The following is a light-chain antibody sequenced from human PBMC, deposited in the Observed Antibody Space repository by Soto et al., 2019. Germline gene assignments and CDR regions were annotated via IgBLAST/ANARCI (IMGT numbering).Light chain of an antibody. CDR2: EVR. J-gene: IGLJ1*01. CDR1: RSDVGGYNF. CDR3: SSYTSSSTLEV. Sequence: QSALTQPASVSGSPGQSITISCTGTRSDVGGYNFVSWYQQLPGKAPKLMIYEVRNRPSGVSNRFSGSKSGNTASLTISGLQAEDEADYYCSSYTSSSTLEVFGTGTKVTV. V-gene: IGLV2-14*01.